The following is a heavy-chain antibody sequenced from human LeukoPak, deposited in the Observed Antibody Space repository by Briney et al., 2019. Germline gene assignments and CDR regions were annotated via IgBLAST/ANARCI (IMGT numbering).Heavy chain of an antibody. CDR3: ARDHMVRGVPTSDY. J-gene: IGHJ4*02. V-gene: IGHV3-23*01. D-gene: IGHD3-10*01. Sequence: GGSLRLSCAASGFTFSSYAMSWVRQAPGKGLEWVSAISGSGGSTYYADSVKGRFTISRDNAKNSLYLQMNSLRAEDTAVYYCARDHMVRGVPTSDYWGQGTLVTVSS. CDR2: ISGSGGST. CDR1: GFTFSSYA.